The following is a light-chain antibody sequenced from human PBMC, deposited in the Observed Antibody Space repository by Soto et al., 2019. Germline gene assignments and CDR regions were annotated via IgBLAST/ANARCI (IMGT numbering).Light chain of an antibody. CDR1: QSIRTN. Sequence: EIVMTQYPDTLSVSPGETVTLPCRASQSIRTNLAWYQHKPGQSPRLLIYGASNRATGFPARFSGSGSGTEFTLTISSLQYEDFDVYYCQQYNDNWPTLGQGTKVDIK. J-gene: IGKJ1*01. V-gene: IGKV3-15*01. CDR2: GAS. CDR3: QQYNDNWPT.